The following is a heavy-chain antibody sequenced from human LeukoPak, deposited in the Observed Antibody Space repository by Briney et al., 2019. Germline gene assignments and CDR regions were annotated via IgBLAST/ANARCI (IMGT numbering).Heavy chain of an antibody. CDR2: SSGSGGST. Sequence: GGSLRLSCAASGFAFSSYAMSWFRQAPGKGLDWVSVSSGSGGSTNYADSVKGRFTISRDNSKNTLYLQMNSLRAQHTAILCCARGALWGDWSFALWGHGTLVTVSS. J-gene: IGHJ2*01. CDR3: ARGALWGDWSFAL. V-gene: IGHV3-23*01. D-gene: IGHD1-26*01. CDR1: GFAFSSYA.